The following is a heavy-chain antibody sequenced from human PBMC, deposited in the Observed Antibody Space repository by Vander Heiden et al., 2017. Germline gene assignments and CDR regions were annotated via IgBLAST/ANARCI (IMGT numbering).Heavy chain of an antibody. Sequence: QVQLVQSGAEVTKPAPSVKVSCTASGGTFSSYAIGWVRQAPGQGLEWMGGIIPIFGTANYAQKFQGRVTITADESTSTAYMELSSLRSEDTAVYYCAREDCSSTSCYTFSGWFDPWGQGTLVTVSS. CDR3: AREDCSSTSCYTFSGWFDP. CDR2: IIPIFGTA. J-gene: IGHJ5*02. CDR1: GGTFSSYA. D-gene: IGHD2-2*02. V-gene: IGHV1-69*01.